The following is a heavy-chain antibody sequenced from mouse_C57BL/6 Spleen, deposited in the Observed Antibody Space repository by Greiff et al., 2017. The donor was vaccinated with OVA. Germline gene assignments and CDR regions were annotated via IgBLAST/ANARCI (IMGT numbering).Heavy chain of an antibody. J-gene: IGHJ3*01. D-gene: IGHD2-2*01. CDR1: GYTFTSYW. V-gene: IGHV1-64*01. CDR2: IHPNSGST. Sequence: VKLMESGAELVKPGASVKLSCKASGYTFTSYWMHWVKQRPGQGLEWIGMIHPNSGSTNYNEKFKSKATLTVDKSSSTAYMQLSSLTSEDSAVYYCARGSTMVTTWFAYWGQGTLVTVSA. CDR3: ARGSTMVTTWFAY.